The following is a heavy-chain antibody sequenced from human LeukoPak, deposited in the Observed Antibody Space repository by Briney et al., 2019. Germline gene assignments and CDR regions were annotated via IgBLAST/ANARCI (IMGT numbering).Heavy chain of an antibody. CDR1: GYTFTSYG. CDR2: ISAYNVNA. V-gene: IGHV1-18*01. Sequence: GASVKVSCKASGYTFTSYGISWVRQASGQGLEWMGWISAYNVNANFAQKLQGRVTMTTDTSTNTAYMELRSLRSDDTAVYYCASWAGYCGSNNCYATSLDYWGQGTLVTVSA. J-gene: IGHJ4*02. D-gene: IGHD2-2*01. CDR3: ASWAGYCGSNNCYATSLDY.